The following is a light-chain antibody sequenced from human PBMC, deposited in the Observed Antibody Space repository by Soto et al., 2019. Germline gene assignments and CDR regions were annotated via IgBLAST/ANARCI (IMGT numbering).Light chain of an antibody. CDR3: QQSYSTLSIT. V-gene: IGKV1-39*01. J-gene: IGKJ5*01. Sequence: DIQMTQSPSSLSASVGDRVTITCRASESINRHLNWYQQKPGKAPKLLIYAASSFQNGVPSRFSGSGSGTDFTLTISNLQPEDFATYYCQQSYSTLSITFGQGTRLEIK. CDR1: ESINRH. CDR2: AAS.